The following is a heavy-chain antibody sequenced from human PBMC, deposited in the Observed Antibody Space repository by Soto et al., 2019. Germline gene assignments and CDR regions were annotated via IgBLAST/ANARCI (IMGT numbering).Heavy chain of an antibody. CDR2: IYSGGST. D-gene: IGHD5-12*01. CDR3: ARDPVATIEDY. V-gene: IGHV3-66*01. J-gene: IGHJ4*02. CDR1: GFTVSSNY. Sequence: EVQLVESGGGLVQPGGSLRLSCAASGFTVSSNYMSWVRQAPGKGLEWVSVIYSGGSTYYADSVKGRFTISRDNSKNTLYLQMNSLRAEDTAVYYCARDPVATIEDYWGQGTLVTVSS.